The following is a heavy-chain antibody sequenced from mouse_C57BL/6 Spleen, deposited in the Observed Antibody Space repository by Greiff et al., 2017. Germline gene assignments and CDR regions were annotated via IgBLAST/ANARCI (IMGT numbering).Heavy chain of an antibody. CDR2: ILPGSGST. J-gene: IGHJ3*01. D-gene: IGHD6-2*01. Sequence: QVQLQQSGAELMKPGASVKLSCKATGYTFTGYWIEWVKQRPGHGLEWIGEILPGSGSTNYNEKFKCKATFTADTSSNTAYMQLSSLTTADAAFYFYARASVSPWFAYWGQGTLVTVSA. CDR1: GYTFTGYW. V-gene: IGHV1-9*01. CDR3: ARASVSPWFAY.